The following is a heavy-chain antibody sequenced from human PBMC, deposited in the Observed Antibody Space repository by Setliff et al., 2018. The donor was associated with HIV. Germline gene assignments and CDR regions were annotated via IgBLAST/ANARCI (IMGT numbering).Heavy chain of an antibody. D-gene: IGHD3-3*01. J-gene: IGHJ4*02. CDR1: GGSIGGYS. Sequence: SETLSLTCSVSGGSIGGYSWGWIRQSPGKGLEWIGYIYPSTSANYNPSLKSRVRILLDTSKNQFSLRLTSVTAADTAVFYCARVPFTTGFDYWGQGILVTVSS. CDR2: IYPSTSA. CDR3: ARVPFTTGFDY. V-gene: IGHV4-4*09.